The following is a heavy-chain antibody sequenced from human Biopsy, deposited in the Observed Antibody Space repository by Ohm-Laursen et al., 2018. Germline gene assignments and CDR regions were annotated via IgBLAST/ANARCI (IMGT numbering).Heavy chain of an antibody. Sequence: GTLSLTCTVSGGSIGSFFWSWIRQPPGKGLEWIGYIYYSGSTNYNPSLRSRVTISVDRSKNQFSLELSSVTAADTAVYYCARVGAGAPSIDYFYYWGQGALVTVSS. V-gene: IGHV4-59*01. CDR1: GGSIGSFF. CDR3: ARVGAGAPSIDYFYY. J-gene: IGHJ4*02. D-gene: IGHD1-26*01. CDR2: IYYSGST.